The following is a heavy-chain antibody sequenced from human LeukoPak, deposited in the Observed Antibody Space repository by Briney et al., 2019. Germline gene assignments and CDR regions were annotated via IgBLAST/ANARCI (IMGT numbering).Heavy chain of an antibody. J-gene: IGHJ6*03. D-gene: IGHD2-2*01. V-gene: IGHV3-66*01. CDR1: GFTVSSNY. CDR2: LYSGGSV. Sequence: SGGSPRLSCAASGFTVSSNYMSWVRQAPGKGLEWVSILYSGGSVYYGGSVKGRFTISRDNAKNSLYLQMNSLRAEDTAVYYCARDPSPRTSYYYYYMDVWGKGTTVTVSS. CDR3: ARDPSPRTSYYYYYMDV.